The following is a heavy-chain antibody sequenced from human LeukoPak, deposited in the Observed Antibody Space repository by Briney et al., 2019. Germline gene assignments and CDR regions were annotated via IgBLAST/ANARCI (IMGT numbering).Heavy chain of an antibody. CDR2: IYYSGST. CDR3: ARTLVGATTDEDDY. CDR1: GGSISSSSYY. D-gene: IGHD1-26*01. V-gene: IGHV4-39*07. Sequence: SETLSLTCTVSGGSISSSSYYWGWIRQPPGKGLEWIGSIYYSGSTNYNPSLKSRVTISVDTSKNQFSLKLSSVTAADTAVYYCARTLVGATTDEDDYWGQGTLVTVSS. J-gene: IGHJ4*02.